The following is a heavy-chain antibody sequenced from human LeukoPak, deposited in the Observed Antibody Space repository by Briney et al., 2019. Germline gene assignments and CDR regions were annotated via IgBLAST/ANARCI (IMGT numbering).Heavy chain of an antibody. J-gene: IGHJ2*01. CDR1: GGSISSGSYS. V-gene: IGHV4-39*01. CDR2: VYYSGST. CDR3: ARLWRKDWYFDL. Sequence: SETLSLTCTVAGGSISSGSYSWGWIRQPPEKGLLWIGSVYYSGSTYYNPSLKSRVTVSVDTSKNQFSLRLSSVTAADTAVYYCARLWRKDWYFDLWGRGTLVTVSS. D-gene: IGHD3-3*01.